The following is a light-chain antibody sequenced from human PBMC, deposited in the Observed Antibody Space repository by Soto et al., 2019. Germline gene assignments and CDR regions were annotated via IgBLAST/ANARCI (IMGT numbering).Light chain of an antibody. CDR2: SRR. CDR1: TGAVTSGYY. Sequence: QAVVTQEPSLTVSPGGTVTLTCASSTGAVTSGYYPDWFQQKPGQAPRALIYSRRNKHSCPRAWFSGSLLGGKAALTQSGVQPEDEAEYYCLLYYGGAQPYVVFGGGTKLTVL. J-gene: IGLJ2*01. V-gene: IGLV7-43*01. CDR3: LLYYGGAQPYVV.